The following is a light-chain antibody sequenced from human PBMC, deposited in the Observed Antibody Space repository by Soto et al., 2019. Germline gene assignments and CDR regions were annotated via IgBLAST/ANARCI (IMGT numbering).Light chain of an antibody. Sequence: DIVMTQSPLSLPVTPGEPASISCRWSQSLLDSDNGNTYLDWFQQRPGQSPQXXXYSLSYRASGVPDRFSGSGSGTDFTLKISRVEAEDVGVYDCMQRKEFPWTFGQGTKVDIK. J-gene: IGKJ1*01. V-gene: IGKV2-40*01. CDR3: MQRKEFPWT. CDR1: QSLLDSDNGNTY. CDR2: SLS.